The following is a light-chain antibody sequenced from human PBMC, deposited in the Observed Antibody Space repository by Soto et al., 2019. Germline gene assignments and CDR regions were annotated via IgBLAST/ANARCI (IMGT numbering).Light chain of an antibody. J-gene: IGKJ1*01. V-gene: IGKV3-20*01. CDR2: GSS. CDR3: QQYGVSPWT. CDR1: QTLSSSY. Sequence: EIVLTQSPGTLSVSPGERATLSCRASQTLSSSYLAWYQQKPGQAPRLLIYGSSNRATGISDRFSGSGSGTDFTVTISRLEPEDFAVYYCQQYGVSPWTFGQGTKVEIK.